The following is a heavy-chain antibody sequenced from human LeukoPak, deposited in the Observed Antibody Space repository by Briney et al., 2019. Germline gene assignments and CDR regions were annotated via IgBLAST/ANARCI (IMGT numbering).Heavy chain of an antibody. Sequence: PGRSLRLSCAASGFIFSSSGMHWVRQAPGKGLEWVEVIWYDGSNKYYADSVKGRFTISRDNSKNTLYLQMNSLRGDDTAVYYCAREDYGDYADAFDIWGQGTMVTVSS. D-gene: IGHD4-17*01. CDR2: IWYDGSNK. CDR1: GFIFSSSG. J-gene: IGHJ3*02. V-gene: IGHV3-33*01. CDR3: AREDYGDYADAFDI.